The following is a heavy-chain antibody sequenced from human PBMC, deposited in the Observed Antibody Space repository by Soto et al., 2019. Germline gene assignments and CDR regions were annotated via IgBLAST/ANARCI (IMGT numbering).Heavy chain of an antibody. CDR2: VDSGGNT. V-gene: IGHV3-53*01. D-gene: IGHD2-8*01. CDR1: GINVGSNY. Sequence: PGGSLRLSCAASGINVGSNYLSWVRQAPGKGLEWVSTVDSGGNTKYTDSVKGRFTISRDTSKSTLFLQMNNLRTEDTAVYFCARDNTNAVNWFDPWGQGTLVTVSS. CDR3: ARDNTNAVNWFDP. J-gene: IGHJ5*02.